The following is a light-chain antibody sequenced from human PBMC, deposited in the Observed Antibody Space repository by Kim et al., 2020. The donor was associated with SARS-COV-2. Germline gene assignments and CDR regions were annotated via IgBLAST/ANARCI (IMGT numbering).Light chain of an antibody. V-gene: IGKV1-5*01. CDR1: ESVSGW. CDR3: HQYGSSSRT. Sequence: IQMTQSPATLSESVGDRVTITCRASESVSGWLAWYQQKPGKAPNVLIFDASTMYHGVPPRFSGSGCGTEFTLTISSLQPDDVAAYYCHQYGSSSRTFGQGTKVDIK. J-gene: IGKJ1*01. CDR2: DAS.